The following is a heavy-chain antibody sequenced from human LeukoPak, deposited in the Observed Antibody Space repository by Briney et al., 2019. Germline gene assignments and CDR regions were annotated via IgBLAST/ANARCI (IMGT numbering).Heavy chain of an antibody. J-gene: IGHJ5*02. D-gene: IGHD4/OR15-4a*01. V-gene: IGHV4-59*01. CDR1: DGSISGYS. Sequence: SETLSLTCTVSDGSISGYSWSWIRQPPGQGLEWIGYIYYSGDTNYNPSLKSRVTLSVDTSRNLLSLQLTSVTTADTAVYFCVRGPYGASISKWFDPWGQGTLVIVSS. CDR3: VRGPYGASISKWFDP. CDR2: IYYSGDT.